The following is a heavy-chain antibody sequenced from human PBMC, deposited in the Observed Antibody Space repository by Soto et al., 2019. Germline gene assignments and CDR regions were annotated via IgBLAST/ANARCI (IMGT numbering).Heavy chain of an antibody. D-gene: IGHD6-19*01. Sequence: GGSLRLSCAASGFTFSSYGMHWVRQAPGKGLEWVAVISYDGSNKYYADSVKGRFTISRDNSKNTLYLQMNSLRAEDTAVYYCAKVAAVAGTVGRDDYYFDYWGQGTLVTVSS. J-gene: IGHJ4*02. CDR3: AKVAAVAGTVGRDDYYFDY. CDR2: ISYDGSNK. CDR1: GFTFSSYG. V-gene: IGHV3-30*18.